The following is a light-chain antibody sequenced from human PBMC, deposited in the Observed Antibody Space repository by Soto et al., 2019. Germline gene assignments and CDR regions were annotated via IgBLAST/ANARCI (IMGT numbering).Light chain of an antibody. CDR1: SSDVGAYNY. V-gene: IGLV2-14*03. CDR3: GSYTRSNTRV. CDR2: DVS. Sequence: QSALTQPASVSGSPGQSITISCTGTSSDVGAYNYVSWYQHHPGKAPKLMIYDVSDRPSGVSNRFSGSKSGNTASLTISGLQAEDEADYYCGSYTRSNTRVFGGGTKLTVL. J-gene: IGLJ3*02.